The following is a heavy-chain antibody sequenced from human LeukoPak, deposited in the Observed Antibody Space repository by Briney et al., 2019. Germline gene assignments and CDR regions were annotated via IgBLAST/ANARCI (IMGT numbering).Heavy chain of an antibody. CDR2: IYPGDSDT. CDR1: GYSFTSYW. V-gene: IGHV5-51*01. D-gene: IGHD2-15*01. J-gene: IGHJ5*02. CDR3: AGGYCSGGSCYWFDP. Sequence: GESLKISCKGSGYSFTSYWIGWVRQMPGKSLEWMGIIYPGDSDTRCSPSFQGQVTISADKSVSTAYLQWSSLKASDTAMYYCAGGYCSGGSCYWFDPWGQGTLVTVSS.